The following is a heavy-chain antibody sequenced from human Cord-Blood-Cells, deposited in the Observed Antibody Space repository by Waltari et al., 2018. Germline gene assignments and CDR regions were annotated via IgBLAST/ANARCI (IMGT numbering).Heavy chain of an antibody. J-gene: IGHJ3*02. CDR2: IYHSGST. CDR3: ARDYYGSGSDAFDI. CDR1: GYSISSGYY. Sequence: QVQLQESGPGLVKPSETLSLTCTVSGYSISSGYYWGWIRQPPGKGLEWIGSIYHSGSTYYNPSIKSRVTISVDTSKNQFSLKLSSVTAADTAVYYCARDYYGSGSDAFDIWGQGTMVTVSS. D-gene: IGHD3-10*01. V-gene: IGHV4-38-2*02.